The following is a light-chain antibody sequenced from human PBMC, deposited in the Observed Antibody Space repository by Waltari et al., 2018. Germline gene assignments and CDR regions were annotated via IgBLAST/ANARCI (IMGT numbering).Light chain of an antibody. CDR2: GAS. CDR1: QSVSRA. CDR3: QHYLRLPVT. J-gene: IGKJ1*01. V-gene: IGKV3-20*01. Sequence: SCRASQSVSRALAWYQQKPGQAPRRLIYGASTRATSIPDRFSGSGSGTDFSLTISRLEPDDFAVYYCQHYLRLPVTFGQGTTVEI.